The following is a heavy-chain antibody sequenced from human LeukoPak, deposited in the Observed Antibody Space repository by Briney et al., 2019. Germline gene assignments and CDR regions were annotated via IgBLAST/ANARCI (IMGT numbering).Heavy chain of an antibody. D-gene: IGHD6-19*01. V-gene: IGHV4-34*01. CDR1: GFTFSSYA. CDR3: ARGSGGWYSVWFDP. CDR2: INHSGST. J-gene: IGHJ5*02. Sequence: PGGSLRLSCAASGFTFSSYAMSWIRQPPGKGLEWIGEINHSGSTNYNPSLKSRVTISVDTSKNQFSLKLSSVTAADTAVYYCARGSGGWYSVWFDPWGQGTLVTVSS.